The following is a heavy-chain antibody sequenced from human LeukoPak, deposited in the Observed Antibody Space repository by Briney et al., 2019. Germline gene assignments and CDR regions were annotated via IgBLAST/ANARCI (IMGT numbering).Heavy chain of an antibody. Sequence: GGSLKLSCAASGFTFSNYVMQWVRQAPGKGLEWVALIAHDGSNKYYADSVKGRFTISRENSKSTVYLQMNSLRVEDTAVYYCAKDNLDSSGYYYVSFFDYWGQGTLVTVSS. D-gene: IGHD3-22*01. V-gene: IGHV3-30*18. CDR1: GFTFSNYV. CDR3: AKDNLDSSGYYYVSFFDY. J-gene: IGHJ4*02. CDR2: IAHDGSNK.